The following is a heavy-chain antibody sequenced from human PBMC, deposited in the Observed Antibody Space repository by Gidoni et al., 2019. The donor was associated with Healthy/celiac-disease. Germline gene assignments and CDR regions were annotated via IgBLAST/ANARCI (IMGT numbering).Heavy chain of an antibody. CDR3: ARVRSRRDGYNDY. J-gene: IGHJ4*02. D-gene: IGHD5-12*01. CDR1: GGSFSGYY. Sequence: QVQLQQWGAGLLKPSETLSLTCAVDGGSFSGYYWSWIRQPPGKGLEWIGEINHSGSTNYNPSLKSRVTISVDTSKNQFSLKLSSVTAADTAVYYCARVRSRRDGYNDYWGQGTLVTVSS. CDR2: INHSGST. V-gene: IGHV4-34*01.